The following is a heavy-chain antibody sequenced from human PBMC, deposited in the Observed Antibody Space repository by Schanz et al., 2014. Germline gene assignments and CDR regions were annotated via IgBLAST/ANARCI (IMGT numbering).Heavy chain of an antibody. CDR1: GFTFSGYA. CDR3: AKVAPAATYLDS. D-gene: IGHD2-2*01. Sequence: EVQLVESGGGVVQPGGSLRISCSASGFTFSGYAMSWVRQAPGKGLEWVSDISDSGDSTHYADSVKGRFTISRDNAKISLFLQINSLSAEDTAVYSCAKVAPAATYLDSWGLGTLXTVSS. V-gene: IGHV3-23*04. J-gene: IGHJ4*02. CDR2: ISDSGDST.